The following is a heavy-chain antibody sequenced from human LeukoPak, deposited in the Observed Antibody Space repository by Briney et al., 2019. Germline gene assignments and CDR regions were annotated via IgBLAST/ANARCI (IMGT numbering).Heavy chain of an antibody. J-gene: IGHJ5*02. CDR1: GGSISSSSYY. CDR3: ARVVSYSSGWLARGWFDP. D-gene: IGHD6-19*01. V-gene: IGHV4-39*07. CDR2: IYYSGST. Sequence: SETLSLTCTVSGGSISSSSYYWGWIRQPPGKGLEWIGSIYYSGSTNYNPSLESRVTISVDTSKNQFSLKLSSVTAADTAVYYCARVVSYSSGWLARGWFDPWGQGTLVTVSS.